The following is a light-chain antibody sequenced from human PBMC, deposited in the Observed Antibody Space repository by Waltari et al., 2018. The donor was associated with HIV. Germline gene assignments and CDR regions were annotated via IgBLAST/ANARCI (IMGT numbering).Light chain of an antibody. Sequence: QSALTQPASVSGSPGHPITIPCTGPTSAVGASDFVPWYQQNPGKVPKPIIYDVSERPSGVSNRFSGSKSGNTASLTISGLQAEDEADYYCSSYTTTNTWVFGGGTKLTVL. J-gene: IGLJ3*02. CDR3: SSYTTTNTWV. CDR2: DVS. CDR1: TSAVGASDF. V-gene: IGLV2-14*01.